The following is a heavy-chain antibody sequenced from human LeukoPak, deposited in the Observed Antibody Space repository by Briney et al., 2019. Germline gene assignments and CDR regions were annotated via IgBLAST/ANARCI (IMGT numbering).Heavy chain of an antibody. CDR1: GLTFSGSA. J-gene: IGHJ4*02. V-gene: IGHV3-73*01. Sequence: GGSLKLSCAASGLTFSGSAMHWVRQASGKGLEWVGRIRSRPNDYATAYAASVKGRFSISRDDATHTAYLQMSSLKTEDTAVYYCATSTTMDIVATLAHWGQGTLVSVS. D-gene: IGHD5-12*01. CDR2: IRSRPNDYAT. CDR3: ATSTTMDIVATLAH.